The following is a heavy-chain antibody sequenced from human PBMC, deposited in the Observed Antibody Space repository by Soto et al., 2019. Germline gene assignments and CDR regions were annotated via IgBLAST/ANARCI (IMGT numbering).Heavy chain of an antibody. D-gene: IGHD5-12*01. Sequence: PGGSLRLSCAASGFTFSSYAMHWVRQAPGKGLEWVAVISYDGSNKYYADSVKGRFTISRDNSKNTLYLQMNSLRAEDTAVYYCASSRDGYNPPWDAFDIWGQGTMVTVSS. J-gene: IGHJ3*02. CDR2: ISYDGSNK. CDR3: ASSRDGYNPPWDAFDI. CDR1: GFTFSSYA. V-gene: IGHV3-30-3*01.